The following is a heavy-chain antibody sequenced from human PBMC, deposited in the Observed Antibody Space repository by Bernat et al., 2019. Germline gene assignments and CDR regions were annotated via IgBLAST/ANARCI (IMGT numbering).Heavy chain of an antibody. CDR2: IYYSGST. CDR3: AQTGRGTRFDP. J-gene: IGHJ5*02. D-gene: IGHD3-16*01. V-gene: IGHV4-28*01. CDR1: FFSIIIINC. Sequence: VPLPASFPLLFKPSGTLSLTFSFSFFSIIIINCCSCFLQPPFKVLEWIGYIYYSGSTYYNPSLKSRVTISVDTSKNQFSLKLSSVTAADTAVYYCAQTGRGTRFDPWGQGTLVTVSS.